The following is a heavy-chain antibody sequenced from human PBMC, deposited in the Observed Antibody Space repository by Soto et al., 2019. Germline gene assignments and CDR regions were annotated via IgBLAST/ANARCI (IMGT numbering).Heavy chain of an antibody. CDR1: GGSFSGYY. D-gene: IGHD3-10*01. V-gene: IGHV4-34*01. CDR2: INHSGST. CDR3: ARGRRSNYGSGSYSYYYYYYMDV. J-gene: IGHJ6*03. Sequence: QVQLQQWGAGLLKPSETLSLTCAVYGGSFSGYYWSWIRQPPGKGLEWIGEINHSGSTNYNPSLKSRVTISVDTSKNQFSRKLSSVTAADTAVYYCARGRRSNYGSGSYSYYYYYYMDVWGKGTTVTVSS.